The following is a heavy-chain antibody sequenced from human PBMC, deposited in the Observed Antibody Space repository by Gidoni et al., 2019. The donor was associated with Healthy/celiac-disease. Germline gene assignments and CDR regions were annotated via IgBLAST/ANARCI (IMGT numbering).Heavy chain of an antibody. Sequence: QVQLVQSGAEVKKPGSSVKVSCKASGGTFSSYAISWVRQAPGQGLEWMGGIIPIFGTANYAQKFQGRVTITADESTSTAYMELSSLRSEYTAVYYCARDGAGAAAGTHAYDYDYMDVWGKGTTVTVSS. CDR3: ARDGAGAAAGTHAYDYDYMDV. V-gene: IGHV1-69*01. J-gene: IGHJ6*03. D-gene: IGHD6-13*01. CDR1: GGTFSSYA. CDR2: IIPIFGTA.